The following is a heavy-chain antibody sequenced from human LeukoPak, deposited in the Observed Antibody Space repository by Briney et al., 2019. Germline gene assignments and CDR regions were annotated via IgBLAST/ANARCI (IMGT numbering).Heavy chain of an antibody. V-gene: IGHV3-30*04. D-gene: IGHD2-2*01. Sequence: GGSLRLSCAASGFTFSSYAMHWVRQAPGKGLEWVAVISYDGSNKYYADSVKGRFTISRDNSKNTLYLQMNSLRAEDTAVYYCARDLPYCSSTSCYDNYYYGMDVWGQGTTVTVSS. J-gene: IGHJ6*02. CDR1: GFTFSSYA. CDR2: ISYDGSNK. CDR3: ARDLPYCSSTSCYDNYYYGMDV.